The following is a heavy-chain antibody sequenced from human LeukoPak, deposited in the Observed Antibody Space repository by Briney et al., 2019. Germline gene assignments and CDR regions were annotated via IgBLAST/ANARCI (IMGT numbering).Heavy chain of an antibody. CDR1: GFTFSSYA. V-gene: IGHV3-30*04. J-gene: IGHJ5*02. Sequence: GGSLRLSCVASGFTFSSYAMHWVRQAPGKGLEWVAVISYDGSNKYYADSVKGRFTISRDNSKNTLYLQMNSLRAEDTAVYYCAKDSWRTKAAEFDPWGQGTLVTVSS. CDR2: ISYDGSNK. D-gene: IGHD6-13*01. CDR3: AKDSWRTKAAEFDP.